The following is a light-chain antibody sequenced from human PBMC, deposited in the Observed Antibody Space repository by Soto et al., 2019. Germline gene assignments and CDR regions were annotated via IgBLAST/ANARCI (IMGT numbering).Light chain of an antibody. J-gene: IGKJ1*01. CDR2: GAS. CDR1: QTVSSN. Sequence: EIVLTQSPGTLSLSPGERATLSCRASQTVSSNYLAWCQQRPGQAPRLLIYGASTRASGIPTRFVGSGSGTAFTLTISSLQSEDFAVYYCQQNNNWPRTFGQGTKVDI. CDR3: QQNNNWPRT. V-gene: IGKV3-15*01.